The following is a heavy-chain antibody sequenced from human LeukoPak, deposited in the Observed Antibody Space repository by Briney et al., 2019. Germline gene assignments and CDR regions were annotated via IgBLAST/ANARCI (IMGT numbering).Heavy chain of an antibody. CDR1: GFTFGIYA. D-gene: IGHD3-3*01. CDR3: ARTYYDFWSGYSYYFDY. J-gene: IGHJ4*02. V-gene: IGHV3-48*01. CDR2: IGPSGSNI. Sequence: GGSLRLSCAASGFTFGIYAMNWVRQAPGKGLEWVSYIGPSGSNIYYADSVKGRFTISRDNAKDSLYLQMSSLRAEDTALYYCARTYYDFWSGYSYYFDYWGQGTLVTVSS.